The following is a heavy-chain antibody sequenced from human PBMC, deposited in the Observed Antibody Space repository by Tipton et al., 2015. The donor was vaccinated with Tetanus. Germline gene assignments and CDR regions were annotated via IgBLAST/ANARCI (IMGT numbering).Heavy chain of an antibody. CDR2: IYYSGST. J-gene: IGHJ6*02. D-gene: IGHD3-22*01. Sequence: TLSLTCTVSGGSISSGGYYWSWIRQHPGKGLEWIGYIYYSGSTYYNPSLKSRVTISVDTSKNQFSLKLSSVTAADTAVYYCARDLRAYYEEWGYGMDVWGQGTTVTVSS. V-gene: IGHV4-31*03. CDR1: GGSISSGGYY. CDR3: ARDLRAYYEEWGYGMDV.